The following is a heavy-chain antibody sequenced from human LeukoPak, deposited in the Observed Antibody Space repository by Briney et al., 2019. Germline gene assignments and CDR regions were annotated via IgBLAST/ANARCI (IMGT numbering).Heavy chain of an antibody. J-gene: IGHJ6*04. CDR1: RDTFSSYA. CDR3: ARATELTEQAYYYYGMDV. V-gene: IGHV1-69*13. Sequence: ASLKVSSKASRDTFSSYAISWVRQAPGQGREWMGGIIPIFDTANDTQKLQSRVTITAEESTSTAYMELSSLRSEDTPVYYCARATELTEQAYYYYGMDVWGKGPTVTVSS. D-gene: IGHD4-11*01. CDR2: IIPIFDTA.